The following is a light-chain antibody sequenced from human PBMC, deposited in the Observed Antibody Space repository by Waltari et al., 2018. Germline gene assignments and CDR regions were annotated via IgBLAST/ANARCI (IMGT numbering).Light chain of an antibody. CDR1: HTVSANY. J-gene: IGKJ4*01. V-gene: IGKV3-20*01. Sequence: EIVLTQSPGTLSLSPAEDRAPLSCRASHTVSANYLAWYQQKPGQVPRLLIYGASNRAAGIPDRFSGSGSGTDFTLTITRLERDDFFAVYYCQHYGSSSLTFGGGTKVEIK. CDR2: GAS. CDR3: QHYGSSSLT.